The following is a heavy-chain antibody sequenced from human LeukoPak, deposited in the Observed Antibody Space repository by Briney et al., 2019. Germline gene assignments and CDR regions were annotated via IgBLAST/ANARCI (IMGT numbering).Heavy chain of an antibody. CDR2: IYTSGST. J-gene: IGHJ4*03. V-gene: IGHV4-61*02. CDR3: ARAAADFDY. CDR1: GGSISSGSYY. D-gene: IGHD6-25*01. Sequence: PSETLSLTCTVSGGSISSGSYYWSWIRQPAGKGLEWIGRIYTSGSTDYNPSLKSRVTISVDTSKNQFSLKLSSVTAADTAVYYCARAAADFDYWGQGTTVTVSS.